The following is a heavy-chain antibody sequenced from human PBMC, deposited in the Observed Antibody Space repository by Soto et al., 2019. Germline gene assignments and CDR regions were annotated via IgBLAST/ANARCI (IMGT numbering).Heavy chain of an antibody. D-gene: IGHD4-17*01. CDR1: GFTFDDYA. CDR3: AKDFWARGYGDYAFDY. CDR2: ISWNSGSI. J-gene: IGHJ4*02. V-gene: IGHV3-9*01. Sequence: EVQLVESGGGLVQPGRSLRLSCAASGFTFDDYAMHWVRQAPGKGLEWVSGISWNSGSIGYADSVKGRFTISRDNAKNSLYLQMNILRAEDTALYYCAKDFWARGYGDYAFDYWGQGTLVTVSS.